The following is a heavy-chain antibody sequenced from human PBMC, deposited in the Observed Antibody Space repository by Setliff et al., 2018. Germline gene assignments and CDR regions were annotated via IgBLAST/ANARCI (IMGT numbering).Heavy chain of an antibody. D-gene: IGHD6-19*01. V-gene: IGHV4-4*07. CDR2: IYIGGSA. CDR3: AREQWLDPPGYYYMDV. CDR1: GGPLSSYY. Sequence: PSETLSLTCTVSGGPLSSYYWSWIRQPAGKGLEWIGHIYIGGSANYNPSLKSRVTMSIDTSKNQFSLKLNSVTAADMAVYYCAREQWLDPPGYYYMDVWAKGTTVTVSS. J-gene: IGHJ6*03.